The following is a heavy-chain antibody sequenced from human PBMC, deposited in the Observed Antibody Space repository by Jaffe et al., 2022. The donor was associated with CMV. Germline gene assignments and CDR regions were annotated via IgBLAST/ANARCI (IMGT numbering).Heavy chain of an antibody. Sequence: QVQLQESGPGLVKPSETLSLTCTVSGASISPYYWNWVRQPPGKGLEWIGYIYYNGNTNYSPSLRSRVTLSVDTSKNQFSLTLSSLTAADTAVYYCAREGFAVSSHVSAFDIWGQGTMVTVSS. V-gene: IGHV4-59*01. CDR3: AREGFAVSSHVSAFDI. J-gene: IGHJ3*02. D-gene: IGHD3-10*01. CDR2: IYYNGNT. CDR1: GASISPYY.